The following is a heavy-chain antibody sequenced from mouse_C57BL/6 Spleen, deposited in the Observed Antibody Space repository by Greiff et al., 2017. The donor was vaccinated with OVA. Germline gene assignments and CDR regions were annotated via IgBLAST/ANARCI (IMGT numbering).Heavy chain of an antibody. CDR1: GYTFTSYW. J-gene: IGHJ4*01. D-gene: IGHD1-1*01. Sequence: QVQLQQPGAELVKPGASVKMSCKASGYTFTSYWITWVKQRPGQGLEWIGDIYPGSGSTNYNEKFKSKATLTVDTSSSTAYMQLSSLTSEDSAVYYGARGDYGSSYDAMDYWGQGTSVTVSS. V-gene: IGHV1-55*01. CDR3: ARGDYGSSYDAMDY. CDR2: IYPGSGST.